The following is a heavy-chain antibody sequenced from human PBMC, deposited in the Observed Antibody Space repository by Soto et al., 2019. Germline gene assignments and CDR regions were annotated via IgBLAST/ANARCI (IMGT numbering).Heavy chain of an antibody. CDR1: GDSVSGGSFY. V-gene: IGHV4-61*01. CDR3: VRLVTLGGDEDC. Sequence: QVQLQESGPGLVKPSETLSLTCTVSGDSVSGGSFYWTWIRQPPGKGLEWIGYIYYSGSTNYNPSPKSRVTRSVDTSKNQSSLNLMSVTAADTAIYYCVRLVTLGGDEDCWGQGIPVAVS. D-gene: IGHD2-21*02. CDR2: IYYSGST. J-gene: IGHJ4*02.